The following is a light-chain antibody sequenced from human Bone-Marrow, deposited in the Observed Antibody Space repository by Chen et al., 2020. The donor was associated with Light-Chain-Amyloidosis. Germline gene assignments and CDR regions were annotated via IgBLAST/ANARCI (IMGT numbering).Light chain of an antibody. J-gene: IGLJ3*02. CDR1: SGSIATNY. CDR3: QSYQGSSQGV. Sequence: NFMLTPPHSLSESPGKTVIISCTRSSGSIATNYVQWYQQRPGSSPTTVIYEDDQRPSGVPDRFSGSIDRSSNSASLTISGLKTEDEADYYCQSYQGSSQGVFGGGTKLTVL. CDR2: EDD. V-gene: IGLV6-57*01.